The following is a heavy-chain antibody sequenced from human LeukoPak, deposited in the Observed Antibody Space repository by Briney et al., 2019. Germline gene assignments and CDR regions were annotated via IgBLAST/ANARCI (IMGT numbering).Heavy chain of an antibody. CDR1: GDSVSSNSSA. CDR2: TYYRSKWYN. J-gene: IGHJ4*02. V-gene: IGHV6-1*01. D-gene: IGHD3-22*01. Sequence: SQTLSLTCAISGDSVSSNSSAWNWIRQSPSRGLEWLGRTYYRSKWYNDYALSAKSRITINPDTSKNQFSLQLNSVTPEDTAVYYCAREDSSGYYSAFDYWGQGTLVTVSS. CDR3: AREDSSGYYSAFDY.